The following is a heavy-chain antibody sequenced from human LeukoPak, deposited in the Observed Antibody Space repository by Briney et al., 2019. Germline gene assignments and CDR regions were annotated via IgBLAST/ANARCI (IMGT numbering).Heavy chain of an antibody. J-gene: IGHJ3*01. CDR3: ARGLTIFGVVNDAFDF. D-gene: IGHD3-3*01. V-gene: IGHV3-74*01. CDR1: GFTFSNYW. Sequence: GGSLRLSCAASGFTFSNYWMHWVRQAPGKGLVWVSLINSDGSSTIYADSVKGRFTISRDNAKSTLYLQMNSLRAEDTAVYYCARGLTIFGVVNDAFDFWGQGTMVTVSS. CDR2: INSDGSST.